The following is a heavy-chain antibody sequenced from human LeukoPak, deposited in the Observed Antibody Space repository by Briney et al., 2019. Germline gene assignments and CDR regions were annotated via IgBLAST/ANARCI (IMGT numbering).Heavy chain of an antibody. CDR1: GFTFSSYA. J-gene: IGHJ4*02. V-gene: IGHV3-23*01. D-gene: IGHD1-26*01. CDR2: ISGSGGST. Sequence: HPGGSLRLSCAASGFTFSSYAMSWVRQAPGKGLEGVSAISGSGGSTYYADSGKGRFTISRDNSKNTLYLQMNSLRAEDTAVYYCAKLGYGGSYRGADYWGQGTLVTVSS. CDR3: AKLGYGGSYRGADY.